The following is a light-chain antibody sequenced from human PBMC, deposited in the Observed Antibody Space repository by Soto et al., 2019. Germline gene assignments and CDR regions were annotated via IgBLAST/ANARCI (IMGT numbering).Light chain of an antibody. CDR1: QSISSY. CDR2: AAS. CDR3: QQSYSTLALT. Sequence: DIQMTQSPSSLSASVGDRVTITCRASQSISSYLNWYQQKPGKAPKFLIYAASRLQSGVPSRFSGSGSGTDYTLTISSLQPEDFSTYYCQQSYSTLALTFGEGTKVEIK. V-gene: IGKV1-39*01. J-gene: IGKJ4*01.